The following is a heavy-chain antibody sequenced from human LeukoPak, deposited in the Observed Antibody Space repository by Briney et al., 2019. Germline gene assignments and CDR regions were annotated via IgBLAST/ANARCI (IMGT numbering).Heavy chain of an antibody. CDR1: GFSVSAHY. CDR3: AGRRGSSFDY. Sequence: GGSLRLSCAAPGFSVSAHYMSWVRQAPGKGLEWVSTLFGGDTIDYTDAVKGRFTISRDNSGNTLYLQMNNLRADDTAVYYCAGRRGSSFDYWGRGTQVIVSS. CDR2: LFGGDTI. D-gene: IGHD1-26*01. V-gene: IGHV3-53*01. J-gene: IGHJ4*02.